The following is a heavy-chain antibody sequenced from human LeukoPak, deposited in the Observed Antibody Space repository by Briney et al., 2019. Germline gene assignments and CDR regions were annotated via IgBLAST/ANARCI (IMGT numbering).Heavy chain of an antibody. CDR1: GNYW. D-gene: IGHD2/OR15-2a*01. CDR3: VSFYETY. J-gene: IGHJ4*02. V-gene: IGHV3-74*01. Sequence: GSLRLSCAASGNYWMQWVRQAPGKGLVWVSHINSDGSWTSYADSVKGRFTISKDNAKNTVYLQMNSLRAEDTAVYYCVSFYETYWGRGTLVTVSS. CDR2: INSDGSWT.